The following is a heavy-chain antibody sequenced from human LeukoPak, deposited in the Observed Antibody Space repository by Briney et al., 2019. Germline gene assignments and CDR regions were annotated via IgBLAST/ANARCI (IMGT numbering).Heavy chain of an antibody. CDR3: ARGRRYSSSEVFDY. J-gene: IGHJ4*02. Sequence: SETLSLTCAGYGGSFSGYYWSWIRQPPGKGLEWIGEINHSGSTNYNPSLKSRVTISVDTSKNQFSLKLSSVTAADTAVYYCARGRRYSSSEVFDYWGQGTLVTVSS. D-gene: IGHD6-6*01. V-gene: IGHV4-34*01. CDR1: GGSFSGYY. CDR2: INHSGST.